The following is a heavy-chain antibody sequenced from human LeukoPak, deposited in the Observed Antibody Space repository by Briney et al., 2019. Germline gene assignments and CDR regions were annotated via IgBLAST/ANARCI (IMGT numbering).Heavy chain of an antibody. J-gene: IGHJ4*02. CDR2: INHSGST. D-gene: IGHD3-10*01. CDR1: GGSFSVYY. V-gene: IGHV4-34*01. CDR3: ARRPLWFGELEYFDY. Sequence: PSETLSLTCAVYGGSFSVYYWSWIRQPPGKGREWIGEINHSGSTNYNPSLKSRVTISVDTSKNQFSLKLSSVTAADTAVYYCARRPLWFGELEYFDYWGQGTLVTVSS.